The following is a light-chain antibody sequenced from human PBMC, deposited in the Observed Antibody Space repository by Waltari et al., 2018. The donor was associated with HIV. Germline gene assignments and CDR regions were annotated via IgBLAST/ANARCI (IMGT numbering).Light chain of an antibody. CDR1: QSLSSN. J-gene: IGKJ2*01. CDR3: QQYDNGYT. CDR2: DAS. Sequence: EIVMTQSPATLSVSPGERATLSCRASQSLSSNLAWYQRKPGQAPRLLIYDASTRATGIPARFSGSGSGTEFTLTISSLQSEDFALYYCQQYDNGYTFGQGTKLEIK. V-gene: IGKV3-15*01.